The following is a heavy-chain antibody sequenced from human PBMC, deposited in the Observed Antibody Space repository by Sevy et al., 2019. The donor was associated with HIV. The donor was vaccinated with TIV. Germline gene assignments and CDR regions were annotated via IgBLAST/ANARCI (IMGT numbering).Heavy chain of an antibody. CDR3: ARNYDGRVDY. D-gene: IGHD3-22*01. J-gene: IGHJ4*02. V-gene: IGHV4-30-4*01. CDR1: GGSSSSGDYY. CDR2: IYYSGSN. Sequence: SETLSLTCTVSGGSSSSGDYYWSWIRPPPGKGLEGIGYIYYSGSNFYNPSLKSRITISVDTSKNQFALKLSAVTAADTAVYYCARNYDGRVDYWGQGTLVTVSS.